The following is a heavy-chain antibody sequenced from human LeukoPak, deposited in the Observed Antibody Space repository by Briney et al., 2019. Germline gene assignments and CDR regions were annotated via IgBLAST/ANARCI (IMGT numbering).Heavy chain of an antibody. J-gene: IGHJ4*02. CDR2: IDQHGSEK. V-gene: IGHV3-7*01. CDR3: AKAVVAADSFEY. Sequence: PGGSLRLSCAASGFTFSSYSMNWVRQAPGKGLEWVANIDQHGSEKQYVDSVKGRFTISRDNTKNLVFLQMDNLRVEDTAVYYCAKAVVAADSFEYWGQGTQVIVSS. D-gene: IGHD2-15*01. CDR1: GFTFSSYS.